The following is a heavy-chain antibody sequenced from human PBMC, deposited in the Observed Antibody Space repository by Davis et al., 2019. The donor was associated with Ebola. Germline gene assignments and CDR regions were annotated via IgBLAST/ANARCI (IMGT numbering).Heavy chain of an antibody. Sequence: SVKVSCKASGGTFSSYAISWVRQAPGQGLEWMGGIIPIFGTANYAQKFQGRVTITADESTSTAYMELRSLRSDDTAVYYCARDTTYSSGSDIWGQGTMVTVSS. D-gene: IGHD6-19*01. CDR3: ARDTTYSSGSDI. V-gene: IGHV1-69*13. J-gene: IGHJ3*02. CDR2: IIPIFGTA. CDR1: GGTFSSYA.